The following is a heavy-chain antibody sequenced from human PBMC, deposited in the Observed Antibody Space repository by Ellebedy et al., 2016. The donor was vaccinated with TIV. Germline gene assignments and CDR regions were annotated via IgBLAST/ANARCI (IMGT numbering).Heavy chain of an antibody. CDR3: AKDLGIERQWGFDY. CDR1: GFTFTNYA. J-gene: IGHJ4*02. CDR2: VSSSGDTT. Sequence: GESLKISCAASGFTFTNYAMNWVRQAPGKGLEGVSAVSSSGDTTYYADSVEGRFTISRDNSNNTLWLQMSGLRAEDTARYFCAKDLGIERQWGFDYWGQGTLVTVSS. V-gene: IGHV3-23*01. D-gene: IGHD1-26*01.